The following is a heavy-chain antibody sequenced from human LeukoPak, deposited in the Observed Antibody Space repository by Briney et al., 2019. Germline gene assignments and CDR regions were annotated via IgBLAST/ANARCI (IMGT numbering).Heavy chain of an antibody. J-gene: IGHJ3*02. CDR2: IYSGGST. Sequence: GGSLRLSCAASGFTVSSNYMSWVRQAPGKGLEWVSVIYSGGSTYYTDSVKGRFTISRDNSKNTLYLQMNSLRAEDTAVYYCARAKLTGAAFDIWGQGTMVTVSS. CDR1: GFTVSSNY. D-gene: IGHD7-27*01. CDR3: ARAKLTGAAFDI. V-gene: IGHV3-53*01.